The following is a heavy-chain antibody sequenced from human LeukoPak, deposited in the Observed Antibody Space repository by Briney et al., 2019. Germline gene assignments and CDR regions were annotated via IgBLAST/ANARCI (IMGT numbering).Heavy chain of an antibody. CDR3: ARVSSSSWYKGSNYYYMDV. CDR1: GYTFTSYG. V-gene: IGHV1-18*01. J-gene: IGHJ6*03. CDR2: ISAYNGNT. D-gene: IGHD6-13*01. Sequence: GASVKVSCKASGYTFTSYGISWVRQAPGQGLEWMGWISAYNGNTNYAQKLQGRVTMTTDTSTSTAYMELRSLRSDDTAVYYCARVSSSSWYKGSNYYYMDVWGQRDHGHRLL.